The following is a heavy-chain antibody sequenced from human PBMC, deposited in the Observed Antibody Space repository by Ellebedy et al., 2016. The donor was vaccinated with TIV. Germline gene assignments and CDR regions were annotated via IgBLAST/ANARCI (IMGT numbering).Heavy chain of an antibody. J-gene: IGHJ4*02. CDR3: ARSWELLGGFDY. Sequence: MPSETLSPTCAVSSGSISSGNWWSWVRQPPGKGLEWIGEIFDTGATKYNPSLRSRVTILVDKSKNQFSLKLSSVTAADTAIYYCARSWELLGGFDYWGQGMLVTVSS. V-gene: IGHV4-4*02. CDR2: IFDTGAT. D-gene: IGHD1-26*01. CDR1: SGSISSGNW.